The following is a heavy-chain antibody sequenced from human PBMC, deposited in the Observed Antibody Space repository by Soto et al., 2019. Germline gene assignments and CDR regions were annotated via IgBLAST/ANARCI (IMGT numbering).Heavy chain of an antibody. CDR1: GGTFSSYA. Sequence: SVKVSCKASGGTFSSYAISWVRQAPGQGLEWMGGIIPIFGTANYAQKFQGRVTITADESTSTAYMELSSLRSEDTAVYYCARRAPYYYDSSGYLFDYWGQGTLVTVSS. CDR2: IIPIFGTA. J-gene: IGHJ4*02. V-gene: IGHV1-69*13. CDR3: ARRAPYYYDSSGYLFDY. D-gene: IGHD3-22*01.